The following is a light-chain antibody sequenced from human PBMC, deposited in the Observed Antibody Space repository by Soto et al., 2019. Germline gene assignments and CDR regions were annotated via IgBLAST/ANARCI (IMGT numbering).Light chain of an antibody. CDR2: SND. Sequence: QSVLTQPPSASGTPGQRVTISCSGSSSNIASRAVNWYHQLPGTDPKLLIYSNDQRTSWVPDRFSGSTSGINASLPISGLQSEDEADYYCAAWDDSLNSRVFGTGTKLTVL. V-gene: IGLV1-44*01. CDR3: AAWDDSLNSRV. CDR1: SSNIASRA. J-gene: IGLJ1*01.